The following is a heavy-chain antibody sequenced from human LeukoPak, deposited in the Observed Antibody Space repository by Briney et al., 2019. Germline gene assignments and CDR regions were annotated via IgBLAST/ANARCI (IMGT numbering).Heavy chain of an antibody. CDR2: IYTGGNT. D-gene: IGHD1-26*01. V-gene: IGHV4-61*02. J-gene: IGHJ4*02. Sequence: SETLSLICTVSGGSINSGSYYWSWIRQPAGKGLEWIGRIYTGGNTNYNPSLKSRVTISVDTSKNQFSLKLSSLTAADTAVYYCVSGSLFDYWGQGTLVTVSS. CDR3: VSGSLFDY. CDR1: GGSINSGSYY.